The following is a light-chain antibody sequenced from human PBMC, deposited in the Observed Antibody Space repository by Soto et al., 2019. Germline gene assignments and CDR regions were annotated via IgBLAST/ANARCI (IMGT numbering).Light chain of an antibody. CDR3: QKYHSAPWT. V-gene: IGKV1-27*01. Sequence: MRMTQSPSSLSASTGDGVTMTCRASQGISSYLAWYQQKPGKPPNLLIYAASTLQSGVPSRFSGSGSGTDFTLTISSLQPEDVATYYCQKYHSAPWTFGQGTKVDIK. J-gene: IGKJ1*01. CDR2: AAS. CDR1: QGISSY.